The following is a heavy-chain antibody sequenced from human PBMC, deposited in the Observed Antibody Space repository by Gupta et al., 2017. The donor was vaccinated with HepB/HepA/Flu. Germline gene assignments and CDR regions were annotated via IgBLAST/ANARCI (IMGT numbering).Heavy chain of an antibody. J-gene: IGHJ6*03. CDR1: GFTFSSYW. Sequence: VQLVESGGDLVQPGESLRLSCAASGFTFSSYWMTWVRQDPGKGLEWVANIKHDGSDKYYVDSVKGRFTISRDNAKNSVYLQMNSLRAEDTAVYYCATIPKTFYYYMDVWGKGTTVTVSS. CDR3: ATIPKTFYYYMDV. V-gene: IGHV3-7*01. CDR2: IKHDGSDK.